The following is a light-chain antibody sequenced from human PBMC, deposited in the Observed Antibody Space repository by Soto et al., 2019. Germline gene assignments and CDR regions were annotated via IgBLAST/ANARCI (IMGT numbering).Light chain of an antibody. CDR3: QHYASIPYS. CDR1: QSISSW. J-gene: IGKJ2*01. V-gene: IGKV1-5*03. Sequence: DIQMTQSPSTLSASVGDRVTITCRASQSISSWLAWYQQKPGKAPKLLIYKASTLQSGVPSRFSGSGSGTEFTLTISSLQPDDFATYYCQHYASIPYSFGQGTKVEIK. CDR2: KAS.